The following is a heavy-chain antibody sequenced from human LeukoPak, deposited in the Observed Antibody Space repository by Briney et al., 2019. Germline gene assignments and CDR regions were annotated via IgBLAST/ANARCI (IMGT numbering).Heavy chain of an antibody. CDR3: ARGSPYYDILTGYTFDY. D-gene: IGHD3-9*01. V-gene: IGHV3-33*01. Sequence: GRSLRLSCAASGFTFSSYGMHWVRQAPGKGLEWVAVIWYDGSNKYYADSVKGLFTISRDNSKNTLYLQMNSLRAEDTAVYYCARGSPYYDILTGYTFDYWGQGTLVTVSS. CDR2: IWYDGSNK. J-gene: IGHJ4*02. CDR1: GFTFSSYG.